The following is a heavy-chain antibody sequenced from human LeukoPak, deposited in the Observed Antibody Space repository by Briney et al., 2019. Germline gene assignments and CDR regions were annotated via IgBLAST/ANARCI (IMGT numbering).Heavy chain of an antibody. D-gene: IGHD3-10*01. Sequence: GESLKISCKGSGYSFTSYWIGWVRQMPGKGLEWMGIIYPGDSDTRYSPSFQGQVTISADKSISTAYLQWSSLKASDTAMYYCARMNNRRSRSSNWFDPWGQGTLVTVSS. CDR2: IYPGDSDT. CDR1: GYSFTSYW. CDR3: ARMNNRRSRSSNWFDP. V-gene: IGHV5-51*01. J-gene: IGHJ5*02.